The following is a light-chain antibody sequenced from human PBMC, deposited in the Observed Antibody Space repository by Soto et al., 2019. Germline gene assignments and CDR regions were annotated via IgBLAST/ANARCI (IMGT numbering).Light chain of an antibody. CDR3: GTWDSSLSVWV. Sequence: QSVLTQPPSVSASPGQKVTMSCSGGSTNIGNSHVSWYQQHPGTTPQLLIYDTEQLPSAIPDRLSASKSCTTATLAISGVQTGDEADDYCGTWDSSLSVWVLGGGTKLTVL. CDR1: STNIGNSH. V-gene: IGLV1-51*02. J-gene: IGLJ3*02. CDR2: DTE.